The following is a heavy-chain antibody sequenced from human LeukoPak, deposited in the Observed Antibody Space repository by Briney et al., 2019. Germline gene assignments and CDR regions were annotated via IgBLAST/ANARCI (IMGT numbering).Heavy chain of an antibody. Sequence: GGSLRLSCAASGLTFSGYAMYWVRQAPGKGLEWVSAISVSGSSTYYADSVKGRFTISRDNSKNTLYLQMNSLRAKDTAVYYCTKGRGSPNWFDSWGQGTLVTVSS. V-gene: IGHV3-23*01. CDR1: GLTFSGYA. J-gene: IGHJ5*01. CDR3: TKGRGSPNWFDS. CDR2: ISVSGSST. D-gene: IGHD1-26*01.